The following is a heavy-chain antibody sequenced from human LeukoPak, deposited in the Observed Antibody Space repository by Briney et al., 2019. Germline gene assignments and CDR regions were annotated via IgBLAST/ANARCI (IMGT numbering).Heavy chain of an antibody. CDR2: IKGDGSST. Sequence: GGSLRLSCAASGFTFSSYWMHWVRHTPGKGLVWVSRIKGDGSSTSYADSVKGRFTISGDNAKNTLYLQMNSLRAEDTAVYYCARDYRATMIVVGYFDYWGQGTLVTVSS. J-gene: IGHJ4*02. CDR3: ARDYRATMIVVGYFDY. D-gene: IGHD3-22*01. CDR1: GFTFSSYW. V-gene: IGHV3-74*01.